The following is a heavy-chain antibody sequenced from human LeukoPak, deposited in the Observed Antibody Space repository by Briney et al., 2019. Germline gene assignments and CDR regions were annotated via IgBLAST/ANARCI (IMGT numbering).Heavy chain of an antibody. Sequence: TSETLSLTCTVSGGSISSSSYYWGWIRQPPGKGLEWIGSIYYSGSTYYNPSLKSRVTISVDTSKNQFSLKLSSVTAADTAVYYCARDVRNYFDYWGQGTLVTVSS. CDR1: GGSISSSSYY. CDR2: IYYSGST. V-gene: IGHV4-39*07. CDR3: ARDVRNYFDY. J-gene: IGHJ4*02.